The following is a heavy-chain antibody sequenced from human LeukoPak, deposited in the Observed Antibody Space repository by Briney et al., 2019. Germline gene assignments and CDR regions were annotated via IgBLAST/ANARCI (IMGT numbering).Heavy chain of an antibody. V-gene: IGHV1-69*01. J-gene: IGHJ4*02. CDR2: IIPIFGTA. D-gene: IGHD5-12*01. Sequence: SVKVSCKASGGTFSSYAISWVRQASGQGLEWKGGIIPIFGTANYAQKFQGRVTITADESTSTAYMELSSLRSEDTAVYYCASTLYSGYDFRGDYFDYWGQGTLVTVSS. CDR1: GGTFSSYA. CDR3: ASTLYSGYDFRGDYFDY.